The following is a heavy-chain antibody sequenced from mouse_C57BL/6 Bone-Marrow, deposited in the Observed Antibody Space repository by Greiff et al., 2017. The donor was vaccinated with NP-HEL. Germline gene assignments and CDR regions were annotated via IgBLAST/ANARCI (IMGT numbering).Heavy chain of an antibody. CDR1: GFTFGSYA. CDR3: AIYYYGKAWFAY. J-gene: IGHJ3*01. Sequence: EVKLMESGGGLVKPGGSLKLSCEASGFTFGSYAMSWVRRTPEKRLEWVATISDGGSYTYYPDNVKGRFTISRDNAKNNLYLQMSHLKSEDTAMYYCAIYYYGKAWFAYWGQGTLVTVSA. D-gene: IGHD1-1*01. V-gene: IGHV5-4*03. CDR2: ISDGGSYT.